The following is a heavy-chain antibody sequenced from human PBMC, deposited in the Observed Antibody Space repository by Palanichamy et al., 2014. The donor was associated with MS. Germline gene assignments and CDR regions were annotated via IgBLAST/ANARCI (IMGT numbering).Heavy chain of an antibody. CDR3: VRSEMGATRSFDY. J-gene: IGHJ4*02. CDR1: GFSLSAYGMR. D-gene: IGHD1-26*01. Sequence: QVTLKESGPALVKPTQTLTLTCTFSGFSLSAYGMRVSWIRQPPGKALEWLARIDWSDDKFYSTSLKTRLTISKDTSKNEVVLTMTNVDPVDTATYYCVRSEMGATRSFDYWGQGTLVTVSS. V-gene: IGHV2-70*04. CDR2: IDWSDDK.